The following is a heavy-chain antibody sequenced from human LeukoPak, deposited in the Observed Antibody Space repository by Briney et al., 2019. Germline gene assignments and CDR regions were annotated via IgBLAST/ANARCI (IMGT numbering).Heavy chain of an antibody. Sequence: SETLSLTCTVSGGSISSYYWGWIRQPPGKGLEWIGSIYYSGSTYYNPSLKSRVTISVDTSKNQFSLKLSSMTAADTAVYYCARTPITMIVVVTIFDYWGQGTLVTVSS. CDR1: GGSISSYY. CDR3: ARTPITMIVVVTIFDY. V-gene: IGHV4-39*07. CDR2: IYYSGST. D-gene: IGHD3-22*01. J-gene: IGHJ4*02.